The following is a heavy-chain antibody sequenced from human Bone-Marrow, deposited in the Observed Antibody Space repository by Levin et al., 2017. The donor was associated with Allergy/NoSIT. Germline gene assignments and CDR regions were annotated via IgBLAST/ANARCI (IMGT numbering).Heavy chain of an antibody. V-gene: IGHV3-20*04. D-gene: IGHD3-9*01. J-gene: IGHJ3*02. CDR1: GFTFDDYG. CDR2: INWNGGST. CDR3: ARDALYYDILTGYYNVGAFDI. Sequence: GGSLRLSCAASGFTFDDYGMSWVRQAPGKGLEWVSGINWNGGSTGYADSVKGRFTISRDNAKNSLYLQMNSLRAEDTALYYCARDALYYDILTGYYNVGAFDIWGQGTMVTVSS.